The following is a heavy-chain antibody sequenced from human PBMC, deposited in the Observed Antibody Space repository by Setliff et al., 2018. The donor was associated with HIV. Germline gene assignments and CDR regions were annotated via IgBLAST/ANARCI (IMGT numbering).Heavy chain of an antibody. Sequence: SETLSLTCTVSGGSIRGSNYYWAWIRQPPGKGLEWIGSSYYSGSTYYNPSLKSRVTISVDTSKNQFSLKLSSVTAADTAVYYCARGSSGWYGDWGQGTLVTVSS. D-gene: IGHD6-19*01. CDR2: SYYSGST. V-gene: IGHV4-39*01. CDR3: ARGSSGWYGD. CDR1: GGSIRGSNYY. J-gene: IGHJ4*02.